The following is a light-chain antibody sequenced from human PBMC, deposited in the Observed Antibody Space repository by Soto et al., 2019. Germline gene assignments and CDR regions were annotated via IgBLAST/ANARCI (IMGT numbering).Light chain of an antibody. Sequence: QSVLTQPPSVSGAPGQRVSISCTGSTSNIGAPYDVHWYQHLPGTAPKLLIYGDNNRPSGVPDRFSGSKSGTSASLAIRGLQFEDEGDYYCAAWDDSLKGYVFGTGTKVTVL. CDR2: GDN. J-gene: IGLJ1*01. CDR1: TSNIGAPYD. CDR3: AAWDDSLKGYV. V-gene: IGLV1-40*01.